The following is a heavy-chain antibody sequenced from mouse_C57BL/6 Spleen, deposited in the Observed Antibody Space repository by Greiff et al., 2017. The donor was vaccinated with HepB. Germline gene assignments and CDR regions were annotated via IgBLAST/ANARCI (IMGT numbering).Heavy chain of an antibody. J-gene: IGHJ3*01. D-gene: IGHD2-12*01. CDR2: INPNNGGT. Sequence: VQLKESGPELVKPGASVKIPCKASGYTFTDYNMDWVKQSHGKSLEWIGDINPNNGGTIYNQKFKGKATLTVDKSSSTAYMELRSLTSEDTAVYYCARGGYSPWVAYWGQGTLVTVSA. CDR3: ARGGYSPWVAY. V-gene: IGHV1-18*01. CDR1: GYTFTDYN.